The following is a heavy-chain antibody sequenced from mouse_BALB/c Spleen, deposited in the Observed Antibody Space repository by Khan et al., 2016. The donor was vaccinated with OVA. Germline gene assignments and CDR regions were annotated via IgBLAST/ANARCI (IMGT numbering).Heavy chain of an antibody. V-gene: IGHV1-7*01. Sequence: QVRLQQSGAELAKPGASVKMSCKASGYTFTNYWMHWVKQRPGQGLEWIGYINPSTGYSEYNQKFKDKATLTADKSSSTAYIQLSSLTSEDSAVYYCANHGSSSAWLTYWGQGTLVTVSA. D-gene: IGHD1-1*01. J-gene: IGHJ3*01. CDR1: GYTFTNYW. CDR3: ANHGSSSAWLTY. CDR2: INPSTGYS.